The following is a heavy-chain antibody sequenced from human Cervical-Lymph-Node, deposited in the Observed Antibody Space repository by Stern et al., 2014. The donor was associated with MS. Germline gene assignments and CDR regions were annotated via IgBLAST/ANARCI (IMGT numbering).Heavy chain of an antibody. CDR3: ARVLPRSPTSHNWLDS. CDR2: ICSTSRNT. J-gene: IGHJ5*01. V-gene: IGHV3-11*01. Sequence: VQLVQSGGGSVKPGGSLRLSCTTSGFTFSDYYMTWIRQTPGKGLECISYICSTSRNTYYADSVKGRFTISRDSANNSLYLQMNSLRVDDTAVYYCARVLPRSPTSHNWLDSGGQGTLVTVSS. CDR1: GFTFSDYY.